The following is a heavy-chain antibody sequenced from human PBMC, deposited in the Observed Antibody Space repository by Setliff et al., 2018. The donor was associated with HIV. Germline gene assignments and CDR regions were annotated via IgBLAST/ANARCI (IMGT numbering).Heavy chain of an antibody. D-gene: IGHD6-19*01. CDR2: INAGDDNT. Sequence: ASVKVSCKAFGYTFSTNAIHWVRQAPGQRLEVMGYINAGDDNTRYSEKFQGRVTITRDTSANTAYMELSSLRSEDTAVYYCARGSCSGCYLSDYWGLGTLVTVSS. CDR3: ARGSCSGCYLSDY. CDR1: GYTFSTNA. V-gene: IGHV1-3*01. J-gene: IGHJ4*02.